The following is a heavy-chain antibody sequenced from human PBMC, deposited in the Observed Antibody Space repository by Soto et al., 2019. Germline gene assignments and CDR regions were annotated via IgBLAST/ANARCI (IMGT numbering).Heavy chain of an antibody. Sequence: PSETLSLTCTVSGGSISSYYWSWIRQPPGKGLEWIGYIYYTGLSNSNPSLNSRVTMSVDTSKNQFSLKLSSVTAADTAVYYCARGGTHTAMVTPWPYWGQGTLVTVSS. D-gene: IGHD5-18*01. CDR3: ARGGTHTAMVTPWPY. V-gene: IGHV4-59*01. CDR1: GGSISSYY. J-gene: IGHJ4*02. CDR2: IYYTGLS.